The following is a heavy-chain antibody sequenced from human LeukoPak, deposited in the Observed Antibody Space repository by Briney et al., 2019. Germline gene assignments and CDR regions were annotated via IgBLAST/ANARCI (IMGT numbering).Heavy chain of an antibody. CDR1: GGSISSYY. D-gene: IGHD6-19*01. CDR3: AATGAGRGWYFGELQT. V-gene: IGHV4-4*07. CDR2: LSPSGTT. Sequence: SETLSLTCTVSGGSISSYYWSWIRQPAGKGLEWIGRLSPSGTTNYSPSLKNRVSVSGDTSKRQFSLSLRSVTAADTAMYYCAATGAGRGWYFGELQTWGQGILVAVS. J-gene: IGHJ5*02.